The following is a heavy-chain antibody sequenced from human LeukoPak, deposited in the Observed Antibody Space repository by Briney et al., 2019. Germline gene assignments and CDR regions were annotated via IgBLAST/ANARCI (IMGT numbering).Heavy chain of an antibody. V-gene: IGHV4-34*01. CDR3: ARGCSGGSCPNFDY. J-gene: IGHJ4*02. Sequence: SETLSLTCAVYGGSFSGYYWSWIRQPPGKGLEWIGEINHSGSTNYNPSLKSRVTISVDTSKNQFSLKLSSVTAADTAVYYCARGCSGGSCPNFDYWGQGTLVTVSS. CDR1: GGSFSGYY. CDR2: INHSGST. D-gene: IGHD2-15*01.